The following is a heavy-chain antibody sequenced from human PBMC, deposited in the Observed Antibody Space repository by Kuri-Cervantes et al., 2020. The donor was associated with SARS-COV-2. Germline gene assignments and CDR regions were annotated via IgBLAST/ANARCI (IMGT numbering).Heavy chain of an antibody. J-gene: IGHJ4*02. CDR1: GGSISSGSYY. CDR3: ASFIHYDILTGYFY. D-gene: IGHD3-9*01. Sequence: SETLSLTCTVSGGSISSGSYYWSWIRQPAGKGLEWIGYIYTSGSTNYNPSLKSRVTISVDTSKNQFSLKLSSVTAADTAVYYCASFIHYDILTGYFYWGQGTLVTVSS. CDR2: IYTSGST. V-gene: IGHV4-61*09.